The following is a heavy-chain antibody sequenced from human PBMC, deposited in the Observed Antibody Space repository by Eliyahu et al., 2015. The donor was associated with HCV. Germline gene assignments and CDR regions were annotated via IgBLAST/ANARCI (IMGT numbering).Heavy chain of an antibody. V-gene: IGHV3-11*01. CDR2: ISSSGSTI. CDR3: ARDYYDSSGYIWDAFDI. D-gene: IGHD3-22*01. CDR1: GFPFSXXY. Sequence: QVQLVESGGGLVKPGGSLRLSCAASGFPFSXXYMSWIRQAPGKGLGXVSYISSSGSTIYYADSVKGRFTISRDNAKNSLYLQMNSLRAEDTAVYYCARDYYDSSGYIWDAFDIWGQGTMVTVSS. J-gene: IGHJ3*02.